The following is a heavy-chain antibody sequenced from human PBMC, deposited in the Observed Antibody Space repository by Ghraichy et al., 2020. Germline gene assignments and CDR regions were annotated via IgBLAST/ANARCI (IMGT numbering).Heavy chain of an antibody. J-gene: IGHJ4*02. CDR3: AREGVRDTASFDY. D-gene: IGHD5-18*01. V-gene: IGHV3-33*01. CDR1: GFTFSSYG. CDR2: IWYDGSNK. Sequence: GGSLRLSCAASGFTFSSYGMHWVRQAPGKGLEWVAVIWYDGSNKYYADSVKGRFTISRDNSKNTLYLQMNSLRAEDTAVYYCAREGVRDTASFDYWGQGTLVTVSS.